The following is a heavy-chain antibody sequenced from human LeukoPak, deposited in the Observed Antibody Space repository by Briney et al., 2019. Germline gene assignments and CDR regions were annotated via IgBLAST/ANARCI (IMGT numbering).Heavy chain of an antibody. CDR2: INHSGST. V-gene: IGHV4-34*01. D-gene: IGHD3-22*01. Sequence: PSETLSLTCAVYGGSFSGCYWSWIRQPPGKGLEWIGEINHSGSTNYNPSLKSRVTISVDTSKNQFSLKLSSVTAADTAVYYCARDSSGYYYVPFDYWGQGTLVTVSS. J-gene: IGHJ4*02. CDR1: GGSFSGCY. CDR3: ARDSSGYYYVPFDY.